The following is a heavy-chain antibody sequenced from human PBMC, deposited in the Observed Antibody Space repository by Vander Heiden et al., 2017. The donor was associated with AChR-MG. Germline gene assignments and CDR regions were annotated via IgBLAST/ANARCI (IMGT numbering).Heavy chain of an antibody. D-gene: IGHD5-18*01. J-gene: IGHJ4*02. V-gene: IGHV4-59*01. CDR1: GGSISSYY. CDR2: IYYSGST. CDR3: ARKWVYSYGGFDY. Sequence: QVQLQESGPGLVKPSETLSLTCTVSGGSISSYYWSWIRQPPGKGLEWIGYIYYSGSTNYNPALKSRVTISVDTSKNQFSLKLSSVTAADTAVYYCARKWVYSYGGFDYWGQGTLVTVSS.